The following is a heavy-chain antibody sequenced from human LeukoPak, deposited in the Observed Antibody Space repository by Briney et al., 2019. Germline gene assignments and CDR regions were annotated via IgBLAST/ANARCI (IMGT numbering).Heavy chain of an antibody. Sequence: GGSLRLSCAASGFTFSDYYMNWVRQAPGKGLEWVSSISSSSSYIYYADSVKGRFTISRDNAKNSLYLQMNSLRAEDTAVYYCARRTLEQLGAFDIWGQGTMVTVSS. D-gene: IGHD1/OR15-1a*01. CDR3: ARRTLEQLGAFDI. J-gene: IGHJ3*02. CDR1: GFTFSDYY. CDR2: ISSSSSYI. V-gene: IGHV3-21*01.